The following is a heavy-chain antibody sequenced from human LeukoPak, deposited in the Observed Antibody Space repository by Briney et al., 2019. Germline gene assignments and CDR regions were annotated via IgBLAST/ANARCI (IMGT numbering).Heavy chain of an antibody. V-gene: IGHV5-51*01. CDR2: IYPGDSDT. D-gene: IGHD3-16*02. Sequence: GESLKISCKTSGYSFTDYWIGWVRQLPGKGLEWMGIIYPGDSDTRYSPSFQGQVTISADKSISTAYLQWSSLKASDTAMYYCARGDQVSYFDYWGQGTLVTVSS. CDR3: ARGDQVSYFDY. J-gene: IGHJ4*02. CDR1: GYSFTDYW.